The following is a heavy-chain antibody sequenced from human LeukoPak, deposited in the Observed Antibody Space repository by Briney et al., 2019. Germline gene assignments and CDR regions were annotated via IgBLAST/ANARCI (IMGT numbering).Heavy chain of an antibody. Sequence: GGSLRLSCAASGFIFSSYAMNWVRQAPGKGLERVSGISGSGGSTYYADSVKGRFTISRDNSKNTLYLQMNNLRAEDTAVYYCAKDRWARGDQVATADSVHYWGQGTLVTVSS. CDR2: ISGSGGST. D-gene: IGHD5-12*01. CDR1: GFIFSSYA. CDR3: AKDRWARGDQVATADSVHY. J-gene: IGHJ4*02. V-gene: IGHV3-23*01.